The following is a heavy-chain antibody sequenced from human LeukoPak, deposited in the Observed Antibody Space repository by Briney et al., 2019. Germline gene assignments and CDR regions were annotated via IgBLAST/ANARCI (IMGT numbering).Heavy chain of an antibody. Sequence: TGGSLRLSCAASGFTFSSYGMSWVRQTPGKGLEWVSAISGSGGGTYYADSVKGRFTISRDNSKNTLYLQMNSLRAEDTAVYYCAKLWFGELLPYFDYWGQGTLVTVSS. CDR3: AKLWFGELLPYFDY. CDR2: ISGSGGGT. CDR1: GFTFSSYG. D-gene: IGHD3-10*01. J-gene: IGHJ4*02. V-gene: IGHV3-23*01.